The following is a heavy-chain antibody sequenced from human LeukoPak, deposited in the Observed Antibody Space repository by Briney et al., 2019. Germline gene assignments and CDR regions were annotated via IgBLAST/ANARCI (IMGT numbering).Heavy chain of an antibody. V-gene: IGHV4-39*07. J-gene: IGHJ3*01. CDR1: GDSINNNNYY. CDR2: IYYTGST. CDR3: ANFPSGNFFRVFDV. D-gene: IGHD3-22*01. Sequence: PSDTLSLTCTVSGDSINNNNYYWAWIRQPPGRGLEWIGYIYYTGSTYYNPSLKSRITISVDTSKDQFSLNLNSVTAADTAVYYCANFPSGNFFRVFDVWGQGTTVTVSS.